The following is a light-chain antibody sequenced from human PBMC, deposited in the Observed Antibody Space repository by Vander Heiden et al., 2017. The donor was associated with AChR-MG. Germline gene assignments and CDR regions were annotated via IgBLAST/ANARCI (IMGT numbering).Light chain of an antibody. V-gene: IGKV1-27*01. J-gene: IGKJ4*01. CDR3: QKYNSVPLT. CDR2: AAS. Sequence: DIQMTQSPSSLSASVGDKVTITCRASQGISKHLAWYQQKPGRVPKLLIYAASTLQSGVPSRFSGSGSGTDFTLTISSLQPEDVATYYCQKYNSVPLTFGGGTKVEIK. CDR1: QGISKH.